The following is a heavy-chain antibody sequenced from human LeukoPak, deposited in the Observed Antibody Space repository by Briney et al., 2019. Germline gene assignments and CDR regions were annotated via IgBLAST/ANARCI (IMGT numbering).Heavy chain of an antibody. CDR3: ARDRAARSGYFPYYYYHYMDV. CDR2: IYSGGST. CDR1: GFTISSNY. Sequence: GGSLRLSCAASGFTISSNYMSWVRQAPGKGLEWVSVIYSGGSTYHADSVKGRFTISRDNSKNTLYLQMSGLRAEDTAVYFCARDRAARSGYFPYYYYHYMDVWGKGTTVTVSS. J-gene: IGHJ6*03. D-gene: IGHD3-22*01. V-gene: IGHV3-66*02.